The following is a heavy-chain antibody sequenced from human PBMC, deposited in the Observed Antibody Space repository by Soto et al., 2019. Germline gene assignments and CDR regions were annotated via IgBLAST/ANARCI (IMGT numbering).Heavy chain of an antibody. CDR1: GGSISSGGYY. CDR3: ARSYGDYVDY. V-gene: IGHV4-31*03. J-gene: IGHJ4*02. Sequence: SETLSLTCTVSGGSISSGGYYWSWIRQHPGKGLEWIGYIYYSGSTYYNPSLKSRVTISVDTSKNQFSLKLSSVTAADTAVYYCARSYGDYVDYWGQGTLVTVSS. D-gene: IGHD4-17*01. CDR2: IYYSGST.